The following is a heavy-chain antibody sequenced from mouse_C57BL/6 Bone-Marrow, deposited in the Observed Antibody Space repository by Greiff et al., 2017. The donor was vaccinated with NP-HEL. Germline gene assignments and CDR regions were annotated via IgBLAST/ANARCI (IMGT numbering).Heavy chain of an antibody. J-gene: IGHJ1*03. CDR3: ARCDYDEDWYFDV. CDR1: GYTFTSYG. D-gene: IGHD2-4*01. V-gene: IGHV1-81*01. Sequence: VQRVESGAELARPGASVKLSCKASGYTFTSYGISWVKQRTGQGLEWIGEIYPRSGNTYYNEKFKGKATLTADKSSSTAYMELRSLTSEDSAVYFCARCDYDEDWYFDVWGTGTTVTVSS. CDR2: IYPRSGNT.